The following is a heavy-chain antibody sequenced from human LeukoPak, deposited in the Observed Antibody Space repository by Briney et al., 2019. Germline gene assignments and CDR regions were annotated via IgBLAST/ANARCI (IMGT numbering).Heavy chain of an antibody. D-gene: IGHD6-19*01. CDR1: GYTFTGYF. V-gene: IGHV1-2*02. CDR2: INPNSGGT. CDR3: ARDRSSGWAGYAFDI. Sequence: ASVKVSFKSSGYTFTGYFMHWVRQAPGQGLEWMGWINPNSGGTNYAQKFQGRVTMTRDTSITTGYMELIRLRSDDTAVYYCARDRSSGWAGYAFDIWGQGTMVTVSS. J-gene: IGHJ3*02.